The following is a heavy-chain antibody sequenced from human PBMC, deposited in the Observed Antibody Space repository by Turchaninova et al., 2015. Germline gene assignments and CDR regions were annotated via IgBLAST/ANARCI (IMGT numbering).Heavy chain of an antibody. D-gene: IGHD4-17*01. J-gene: IGHJ6*02. CDR3: ARDSYGDYGYYYYGMDV. V-gene: IGHV4-59*01. CDR1: GCPITSYY. CDR2: IYYSGST. Sequence: QVQLQESGPGLVKPSETLSLTCPVSGCPITSYYWSWIRQPPGKGLEWIGYIYYSGSTNYNPSLKSRVTISVDTSKNQFSLKLSSVTAADTAVYYCARDSYGDYGYYYYGMDVWGQGTTVTVSS.